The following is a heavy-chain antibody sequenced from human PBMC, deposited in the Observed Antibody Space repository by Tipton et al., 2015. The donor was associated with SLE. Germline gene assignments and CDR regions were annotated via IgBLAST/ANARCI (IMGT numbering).Heavy chain of an antibody. D-gene: IGHD4-17*01. Sequence: TLSLTCTVSGGSISSSSYFWGWIRQPPGKGLEWIGSIYYSGNTYYNPSLKSRVTISVDTSKNQFSLKLSSVTAADTAVYYCARMGTTVTVDYWGQGTLVTVSS. CDR2: IYYSGNT. J-gene: IGHJ4*02. V-gene: IGHV4-39*07. CDR3: ARMGTTVTVDY. CDR1: GGSISSSSYF.